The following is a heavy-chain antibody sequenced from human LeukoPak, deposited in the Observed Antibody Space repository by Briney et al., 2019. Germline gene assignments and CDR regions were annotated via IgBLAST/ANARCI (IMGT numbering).Heavy chain of an antibody. CDR2: INPNSGGT. Sequence: ASVKVSFKASGYTFTDYYMHWVRQAPGQGLEWMGWINPNSGGTNSPQKFQDRVTMTRDTSITTAYMELSRVTSDDTAVYYCARDTRRADGYSDFWGQGTLVSVSS. CDR1: GYTFTDYY. V-gene: IGHV1-2*02. CDR3: ARDTRRADGYSDF. D-gene: IGHD5-24*01. J-gene: IGHJ4*02.